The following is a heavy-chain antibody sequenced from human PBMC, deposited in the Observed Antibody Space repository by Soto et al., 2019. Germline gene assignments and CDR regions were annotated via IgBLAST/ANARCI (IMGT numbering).Heavy chain of an antibody. CDR1: GYIFTSYG. Sequence: QVQLVQSGAEVKKPGASVKVSCKASGYIFTSYGISWVRQAPGQGLEWMGWISTYNGNTYYAQKFQGRVTMTTDTSTITAYMELRSLESADTAVYYCARPFDDIAVVPTGKGTYFDNWGLGTLVTVSS. V-gene: IGHV1-18*04. J-gene: IGHJ4*02. D-gene: IGHD2-2*01. CDR3: ARPFDDIAVVPTGKGTYFDN. CDR2: ISTYNGNT.